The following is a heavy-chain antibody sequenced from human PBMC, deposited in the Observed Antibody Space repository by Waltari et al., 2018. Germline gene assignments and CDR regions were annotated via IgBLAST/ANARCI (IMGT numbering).Heavy chain of an antibody. V-gene: IGHV4-38-2*01. D-gene: IGHD6-19*01. CDR3: GAEQWLVGEDY. Sequence: QVQLQASGPGLGKPSETLSLTCAVSGYSTSRGSYWGWIRQPPGKGLEWIGSIYHSGSTYYNPSLKSRVTISVDTSKNQFSLKLSSVTAADTAVYYCGAEQWLVGEDYWGQGTLVTVSS. CDR1: GYSTSRGSY. CDR2: IYHSGST. J-gene: IGHJ4*02.